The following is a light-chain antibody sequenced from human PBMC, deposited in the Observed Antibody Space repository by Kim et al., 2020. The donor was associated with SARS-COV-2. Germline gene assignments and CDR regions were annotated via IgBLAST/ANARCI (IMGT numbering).Light chain of an antibody. J-gene: IGLJ2*01. CDR2: EVS. Sequence: QLSISDCPGTNGDVGIYNPVSWYQQHPDKEPIRVIYEVSKRPSGFYNRFSGSKSGNTASRTISGLQAEDEANYYCWSYAGSSTYVVFGGGTQLTVL. CDR1: NGDVGIYNP. V-gene: IGLV2-23*02. CDR3: WSYAGSSTYVV.